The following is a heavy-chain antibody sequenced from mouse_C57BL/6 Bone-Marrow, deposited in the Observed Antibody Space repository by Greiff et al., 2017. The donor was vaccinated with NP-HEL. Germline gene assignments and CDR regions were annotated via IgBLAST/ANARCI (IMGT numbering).Heavy chain of an antibody. D-gene: IGHD1-1*01. CDR3: AREGFTTVVHWYFDV. CDR1: GYTFTSYW. CDR2: IDPSDSYT. V-gene: IGHV1-59*01. Sequence: QVHVKQPGAELVRPGTSVKLSCKASGYTFTSYWMHWVKQRPGQGLEWIGVIDPSDSYTNYNQKFKGKATLTVDTSSSTAYMQLSSLTSEDSAVYYCAREGFTTVVHWYFDVWGTGTTVTVSS. J-gene: IGHJ1*03.